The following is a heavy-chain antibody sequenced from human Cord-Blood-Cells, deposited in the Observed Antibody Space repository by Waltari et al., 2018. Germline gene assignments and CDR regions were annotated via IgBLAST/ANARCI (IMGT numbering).Heavy chain of an antibody. D-gene: IGHD3-3*01. CDR1: GFTFDDYA. Sequence: EVQLVESGGCLVQPGRSLRLSCAASGFTFDDYAMHWVRQAPGKGLEWVSGISWNSGSIGYADSVKGRFTISRDNAKNSLYLQMNSLRAEDTALYYCAKRYDFWSGLGDWGQGTLVTVSS. V-gene: IGHV3-9*01. CDR3: AKRYDFWSGLGD. CDR2: ISWNSGSI. J-gene: IGHJ4*02.